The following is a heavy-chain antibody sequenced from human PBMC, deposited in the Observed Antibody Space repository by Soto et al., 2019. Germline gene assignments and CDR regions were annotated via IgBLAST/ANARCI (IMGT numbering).Heavy chain of an antibody. J-gene: IGHJ6*02. CDR3: AKSGGSIIWYTVHHYYGLAV. V-gene: IGHV3-23*01. CDR1: GFTFSSYA. D-gene: IGHD6-13*01. CDR2: ISGSGGST. Sequence: GGSLRLSCAASGFTFSSYAMSWVRQAPGKGLEWVSAISGSGGSTYYADSVKGRFTISRDNSKNTLYLQMNSLRAEDTAVYYCAKSGGSIIWYTVHHYYGLAVCGQGTTVTVSS.